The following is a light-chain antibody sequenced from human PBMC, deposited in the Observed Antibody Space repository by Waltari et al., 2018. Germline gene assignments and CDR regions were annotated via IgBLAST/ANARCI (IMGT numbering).Light chain of an antibody. CDR3: QQYDYWPWT. Sequence: EIVLTQSPATLSLSPGESATLSCRVSQNLRSTFAWFQQKPGQPPRLLIYGTSTRAAGIPARFSGSGSGTDFSLTISSLQPEDFATYYCQQYDYWPWTFGQGTRVE. CDR1: QNLRST. CDR2: GTS. J-gene: IGKJ1*01. V-gene: IGKV3D-15*01.